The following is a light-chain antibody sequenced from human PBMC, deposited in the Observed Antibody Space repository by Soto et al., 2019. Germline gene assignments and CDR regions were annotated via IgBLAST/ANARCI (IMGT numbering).Light chain of an antibody. Sequence: SYELTQPSSVSVSPGQTARITCSGEVLADKFASWFQQKPGQAPVLVIFKDSERPSGIPGRFSGSSSGTTVTLTISGAQVDDEADFYCYSATDNLVLFGGGTKVTVL. J-gene: IGLJ2*01. CDR3: YSATDNLVL. CDR1: VLADKF. V-gene: IGLV3-27*01. CDR2: KDS.